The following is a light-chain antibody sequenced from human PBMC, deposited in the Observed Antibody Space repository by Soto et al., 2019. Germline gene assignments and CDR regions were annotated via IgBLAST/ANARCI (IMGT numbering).Light chain of an antibody. Sequence: QSVLTQPRSVSGSPGQSVTISCTGTSSDVDDYNYVSWFQQHPGKAPKLMIYDVSERPSGVPDRFSGSKSGNTASLTISGLQAEDEADYYCCSYGGTFYVFGTGTKVTVI. J-gene: IGLJ1*01. CDR3: CSYGGTFYV. V-gene: IGLV2-11*01. CDR1: SSDVDDYNY. CDR2: DVS.